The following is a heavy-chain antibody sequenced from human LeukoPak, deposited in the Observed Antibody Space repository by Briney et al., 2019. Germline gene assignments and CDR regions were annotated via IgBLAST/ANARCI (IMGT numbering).Heavy chain of an antibody. J-gene: IGHJ4*02. CDR3: ARDSYYDSSGYLDY. Sequence: GGSLSLSCAASGFTFSSYAMSWVRQAPGKGLEWVANIKQDGSEKYYVDSVKGRFTISRDNAKNSLYLQMNSLRAEDTAVYYCARDSYYDSSGYLDYWGQGTLVTVSS. CDR2: IKQDGSEK. D-gene: IGHD3-22*01. V-gene: IGHV3-7*01. CDR1: GFTFSSYA.